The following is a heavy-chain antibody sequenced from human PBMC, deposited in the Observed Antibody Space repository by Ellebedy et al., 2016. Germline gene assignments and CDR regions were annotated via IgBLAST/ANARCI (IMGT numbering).Heavy chain of an antibody. CDR1: GYTFTSYG. V-gene: IGHV1-69*13. D-gene: IGHD2-2*01. CDR3: AREVAYCSSTSCPFDY. J-gene: IGHJ4*02. Sequence: SVKVSCXASGYTFTSYGISWVRQAPGQGLEWMGGIIPIFGTANYAQKFQGRVTITADESTSTAYMELSSLRSEDTAVYYCAREVAYCSSTSCPFDYWGQGTLVTVSS. CDR2: IIPIFGTA.